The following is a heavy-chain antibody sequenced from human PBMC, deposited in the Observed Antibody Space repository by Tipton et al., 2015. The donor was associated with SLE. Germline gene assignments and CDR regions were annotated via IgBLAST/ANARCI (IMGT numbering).Heavy chain of an antibody. CDR1: GFTFSNAW. J-gene: IGHJ3*01. CDR2: VKSKSDGGTT. D-gene: IGHD5-12*01. CDR3: ARWLVPTLDALDF. Sequence: SLRLSCAVSGFTFSNAWMTWVRQAPGKGLEWVGRVKSKSDGGTTDYAAPVKGRFTILRDDSQNMLLLQMNSLKTEDTAVYYCARWLVPTLDALDFWGHGTMVTVSS. V-gene: IGHV3-15*01.